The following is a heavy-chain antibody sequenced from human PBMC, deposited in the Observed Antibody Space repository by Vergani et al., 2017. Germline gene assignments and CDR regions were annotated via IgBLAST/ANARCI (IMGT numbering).Heavy chain of an antibody. V-gene: IGHV4-61*01. CDR2: IYYSGST. CDR1: GGSVSSGSYY. J-gene: IGHJ4*02. D-gene: IGHD5-18*01. Sequence: QVQLQQWGAGLLKPSETLSLTCTVSGGSVSSGSYYWSWIRQPPGKGLEWIGYIYYSGSTNYNPSLKSRVTISVDTSKNQFSLKLSSVTAADTAVYYCARVRGYSYGLDYWGQGTLVTVSS. CDR3: ARVRGYSYGLDY.